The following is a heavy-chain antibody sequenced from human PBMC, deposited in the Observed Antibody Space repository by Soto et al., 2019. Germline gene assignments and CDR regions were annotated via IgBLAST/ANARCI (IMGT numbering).Heavy chain of an antibody. V-gene: IGHV1-46*01. CDR1: GYTFTSYY. CDR2: INPSGGST. D-gene: IGHD3-10*01. J-gene: IGHJ6*02. CDR3: ARDYYGSGSYNYGMDV. Sequence: EASVKVSCKASGYTFTSYYMHWVRQAPGQGLEWMGIINPSGGSTSYAQKFQGRVTMTRDTSTSTVYMELSSLRSEDTAVYYCARDYYGSGSYNYGMDVWGQGTTVTVSS.